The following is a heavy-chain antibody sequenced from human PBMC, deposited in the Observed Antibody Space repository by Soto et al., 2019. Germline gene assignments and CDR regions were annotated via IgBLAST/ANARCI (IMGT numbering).Heavy chain of an antibody. V-gene: IGHV4-30-4*02. CDR1: GGSISSGDYY. Sequence: PSETLSLTCTVSGGSISSGDYYWSWIRQPPGKGLEWIGYIYYSGSTYYNPSLKSRVTISVDTSKNQFSLKLSSVTAADTAVYYCARSPSSSWGSVSWFDPWGQGTLVTVS. J-gene: IGHJ5*02. CDR2: IYYSGST. D-gene: IGHD6-13*01. CDR3: ARSPSSSWGSVSWFDP.